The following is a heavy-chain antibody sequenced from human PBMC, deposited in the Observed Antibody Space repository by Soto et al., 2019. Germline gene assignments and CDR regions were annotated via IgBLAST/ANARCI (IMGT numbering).Heavy chain of an antibody. CDR3: GRGRSGELVVFY. CDR1: GYTFTGYY. D-gene: IGHD1-7*01. CDR2: ISPKSGGT. J-gene: IGHJ4*02. Sequence: QVQLVQSGAEVEESGASVEVSCKASGYTFTGYYIHWVGQAPGQGVVWVGEISPKSGGTRYAQKFQGRVTMTKDTSITTVYMELSNLSPDDTAVYYCGRGRSGELVVFYWGQGTLVTVHS. V-gene: IGHV1-2*02.